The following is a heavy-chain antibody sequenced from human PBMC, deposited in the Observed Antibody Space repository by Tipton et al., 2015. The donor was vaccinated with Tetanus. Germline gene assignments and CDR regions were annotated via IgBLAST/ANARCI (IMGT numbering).Heavy chain of an antibody. V-gene: IGHV4-34*01. CDR3: ARAHYDFWSSDSYYYGMDG. D-gene: IGHD3-3*01. CDR2: INYDGST. J-gene: IGHJ6*02. CDR1: GGTFNNYF. Sequence: LRLSCAVYGGTFNNYFWTWIRQPPGKGLEWIGEINYDGSTNYSPSLKSRVSISVDGSNNQFSLDLNSVTAADTAVYYCARAHYDFWSSDSYYYGMDGWGQGTTVTVSS.